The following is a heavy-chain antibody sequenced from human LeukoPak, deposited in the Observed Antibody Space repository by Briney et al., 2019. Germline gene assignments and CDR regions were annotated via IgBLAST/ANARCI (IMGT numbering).Heavy chain of an antibody. D-gene: IGHD2-15*01. CDR2: MNPNGGNT. J-gene: IGHJ6*03. CDR3: ARVQVVGLYYYYYYYMDV. V-gene: IGHV1-8*03. CDR1: GYTFTSYD. Sequence: ASVKVSCKASGYTFTSYDINWVRQATGQGLEWMGWMNPNGGNTGYAQKFQGRVTITRNTSISTAYMELSSLRSEDTAVYYCARVQVVGLYYYYYYYMDVWGKGTTVTVPS.